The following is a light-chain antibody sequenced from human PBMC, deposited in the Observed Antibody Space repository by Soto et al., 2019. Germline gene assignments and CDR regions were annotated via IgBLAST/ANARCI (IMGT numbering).Light chain of an antibody. Sequence: AIRMTQSPSSFSASTGDRVTITCRASQGISSYLAWYQQKPGKAPKLLIYAASTLQSGVPSRFSGSGSGTGFTLTISCLQSEDFATYYCQQYYSYPYTFGQGTKLEIK. V-gene: IGKV1-8*01. CDR3: QQYYSYPYT. J-gene: IGKJ2*01. CDR2: AAS. CDR1: QGISSY.